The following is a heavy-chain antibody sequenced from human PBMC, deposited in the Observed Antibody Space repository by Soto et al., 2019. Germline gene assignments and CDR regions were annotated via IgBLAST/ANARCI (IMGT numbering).Heavy chain of an antibody. V-gene: IGHV1-2*02. J-gene: IGHJ3*02. D-gene: IGHD6-6*01. CDR3: ARDGDSSSPFDI. Sequence: QVQLVQCGAEVKKPGASVKVSCKASGYTFTGNYMHWVRQAPGQGLEWMGWINPNSGGTNYAQKFQGRVTVTRDTSISTAYMELSRLRSDYTAVSYCARDGDSSSPFDIWGQGTMVTVSS. CDR1: GYTFTGNY. CDR2: INPNSGGT.